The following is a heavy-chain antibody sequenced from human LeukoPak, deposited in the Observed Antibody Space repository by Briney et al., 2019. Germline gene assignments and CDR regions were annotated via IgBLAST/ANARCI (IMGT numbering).Heavy chain of an antibody. CDR2: ISAYNGNT. Sequence: ASVKVSRKASGYTFTSYGISWVRQAPGQGLEWMGWISAYNGNTNYAQKLQGRVTMTTDTSTSTAYMELRSLRSDDTAVYYCARYCGGDCYSIFDYWGQGTLVTVSS. D-gene: IGHD2-21*01. CDR3: ARYCGGDCYSIFDY. J-gene: IGHJ4*02. CDR1: GYTFTSYG. V-gene: IGHV1-18*01.